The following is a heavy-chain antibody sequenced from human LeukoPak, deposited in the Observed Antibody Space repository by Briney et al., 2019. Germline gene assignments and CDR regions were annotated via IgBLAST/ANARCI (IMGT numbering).Heavy chain of an antibody. V-gene: IGHV3-30*19. J-gene: IGHJ4*02. CDR1: GFTLRSYG. D-gene: IGHD4-17*01. CDR3: ARNPYGDYSFDY. Sequence: GGSLRLSCAASGFTLRSYGRHWVRQAPGKGLEWVAIIAYDGSNKYYADSVKGRFTISRDNSKNTLYLQMNSLRTEDMAVYFCARNPYGDYSFDYWGQGTLVTVSS. CDR2: IAYDGSNK.